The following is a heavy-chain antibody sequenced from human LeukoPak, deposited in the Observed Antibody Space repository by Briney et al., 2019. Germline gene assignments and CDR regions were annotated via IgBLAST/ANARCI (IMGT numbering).Heavy chain of an antibody. Sequence: PGGSLRLSCAAPGFTVSSNYMSWVRPAPGKGLEWVSVIYSGGSTYYADSVKGRFTISRDNSKNTLYLQMNSLRAEDTAVYYCAKVKKNNFDYWGQGTLVTVSS. CDR1: GFTVSSNY. CDR2: IYSGGST. V-gene: IGHV3-53*01. D-gene: IGHD2/OR15-2a*01. CDR3: AKVKKNNFDY. J-gene: IGHJ4*02.